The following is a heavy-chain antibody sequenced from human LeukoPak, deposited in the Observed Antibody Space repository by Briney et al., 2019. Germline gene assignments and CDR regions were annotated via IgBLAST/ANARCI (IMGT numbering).Heavy chain of an antibody. CDR2: IIPIFGTA. J-gene: IGHJ3*02. CDR1: GGTFSSYA. Sequence: SVKVACKASGGTFSSYAISWVRQAPGQGLEWMGGIIPIFGTANYAQKFQGRVTITTDESTSTAFMELSSLRSEDTAVYYCAREGGYSNYVFAFDIWGQGTMVTVSS. CDR3: AREGGYSNYVFAFDI. V-gene: IGHV1-69*05. D-gene: IGHD4-11*01.